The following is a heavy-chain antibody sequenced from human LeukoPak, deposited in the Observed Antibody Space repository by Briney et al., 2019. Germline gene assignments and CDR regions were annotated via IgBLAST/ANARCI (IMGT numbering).Heavy chain of an antibody. D-gene: IGHD6-19*01. J-gene: IGHJ4*02. CDR2: ICYSGST. CDR3: ARVGSGWFRFDY. CDR1: GGSISNSY. V-gene: IGHV4-59*01. Sequence: SETLSLTCTVSGGSISNSYWSWIRQPPGKGLEWIGYICYSGSTNYNPSLKSRVTISVDTSKNQFSLKLSSVTAADTAVYYCARVGSGWFRFDYWGQGTLVTVSS.